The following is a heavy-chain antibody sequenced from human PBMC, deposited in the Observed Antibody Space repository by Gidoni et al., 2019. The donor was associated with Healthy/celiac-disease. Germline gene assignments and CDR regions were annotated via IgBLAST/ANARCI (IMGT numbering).Heavy chain of an antibody. V-gene: IGHV3-49*05. Sequence: EVQLVESGGGLVKPGRSLRLSCTASGFTFGDYAMSWFRQAPGKGLEWVGFIRSKAYGGTTEYAASVKGRFTISRDDSKSIAYLQMNSLKTEDTAVYYCTRGLTTVTPYYGMDVWGQGTTVTVSS. D-gene: IGHD4-17*01. CDR3: TRGLTTVTPYYGMDV. J-gene: IGHJ6*02. CDR1: GFTFGDYA. CDR2: IRSKAYGGTT.